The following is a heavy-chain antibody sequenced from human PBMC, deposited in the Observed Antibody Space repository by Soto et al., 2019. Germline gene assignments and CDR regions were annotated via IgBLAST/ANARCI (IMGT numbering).Heavy chain of an antibody. CDR1: GFTFSAYN. CDR2: ISSSSSSI. D-gene: IGHD3-10*01. Sequence: EVQLVESGGNLVXPGGSXXXXXAASGFTFSAYNMNWVRQAPGRGLQWVSFISSSSSSIYYADSVKGRFTISRDNVKNSLYLQMNSLRAEDTAVYYCARGRLGPTGYFDYWGQGTLVTVSS. CDR3: ARGRLGPTGYFDY. J-gene: IGHJ4*02. V-gene: IGHV3-48*01.